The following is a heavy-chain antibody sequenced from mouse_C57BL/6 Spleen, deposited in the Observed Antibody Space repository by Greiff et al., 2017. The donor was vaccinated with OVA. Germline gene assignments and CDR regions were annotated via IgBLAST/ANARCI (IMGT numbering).Heavy chain of an antibody. D-gene: IGHD1-1*01. V-gene: IGHV1-69*01. CDR2: IDPSDSST. Sequence: QVQLQQPGAELVMPGASVKLSCKASGYTFTSYWMHWVKQRPGQGLEWIGEIDPSDSSTNYNQKFKGKSTLTVDKSSSTAYMQLSSLTSEDSAVYYGARGPSTVVLYYLDYWGQGTTLTVSS. CDR3: ARGPSTVVLYYLDY. J-gene: IGHJ2*01. CDR1: GYTFTSYW.